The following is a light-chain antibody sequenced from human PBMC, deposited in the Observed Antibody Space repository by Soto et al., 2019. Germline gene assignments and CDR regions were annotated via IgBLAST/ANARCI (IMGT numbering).Light chain of an antibody. V-gene: IGKV3-15*01. J-gene: IGKJ1*01. CDR3: QQYKNWPPGT. CDR1: QSGSSN. Sequence: EIVMTQAPATLSVSPEERATLSCRASQSGSSNLAWNQQKPGHAPRPLIYGAFTRATGIPARFSGSGSGTEFTLAISSRQSKDFAVYYCQQYKNWPPGTFGQGTKVEIK. CDR2: GAF.